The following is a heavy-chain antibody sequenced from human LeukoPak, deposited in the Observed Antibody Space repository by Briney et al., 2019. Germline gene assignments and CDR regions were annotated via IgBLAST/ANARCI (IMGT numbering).Heavy chain of an antibody. CDR1: GFTFSNYG. CDR2: ITGSGGST. J-gene: IGHJ4*02. Sequence: PGGSLRLSCAASGFTFSNYGLSWVRQAPGKGLEWVSGITGSGGSTYYADSVKGRFTISRDNAKNSLYLQMNSLRAEDTAVYYCARVLEAASFDYWGQGTLVTVSS. CDR3: ARVLEAASFDY. D-gene: IGHD6-13*01. V-gene: IGHV3-23*01.